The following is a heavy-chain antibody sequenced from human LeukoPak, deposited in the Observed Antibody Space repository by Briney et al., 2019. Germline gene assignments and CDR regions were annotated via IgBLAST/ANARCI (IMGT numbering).Heavy chain of an antibody. CDR1: GFTFSTYG. D-gene: IGHD4-17*01. J-gene: IGHJ6*02. CDR2: IWYDGSNK. V-gene: IGHV3-33*01. CDR3: ARGGRTTWHGMDV. Sequence: GGSLRLSCEASGFTFSTYGMHWVRQAPGKGLVWVAVIWYDGSNKNYADSVKGRFTISRDNSKNTLYLQMNSLRAEDTAVYYCARGGRTTWHGMDVWGQGTTVTVSS.